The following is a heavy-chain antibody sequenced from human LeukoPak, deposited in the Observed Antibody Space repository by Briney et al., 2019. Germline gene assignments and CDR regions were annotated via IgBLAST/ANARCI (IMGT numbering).Heavy chain of an antibody. CDR1: GYSISSGYY. Sequence: PSETLSPTCAVSGYSISSGYYWGWIRQPPGKGLEWIGNIYHSGSTYSNPSLKSRVTISVDTSKNQFSLKLSSVTAADTAVYYCARRFSNSHFDYWGQGTLVTVSS. CDR2: IYHSGST. J-gene: IGHJ4*02. D-gene: IGHD6-6*01. V-gene: IGHV4-38-2*01. CDR3: ARRFSNSHFDY.